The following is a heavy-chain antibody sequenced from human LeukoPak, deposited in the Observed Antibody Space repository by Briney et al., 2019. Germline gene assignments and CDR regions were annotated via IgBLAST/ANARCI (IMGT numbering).Heavy chain of an antibody. CDR1: GFTFRDAW. V-gene: IGHV3-15*01. Sequence: PGGSLRLSCAASGFTFRDAWMTWVRQAPGKGLEWVGRIRSKTDGGTTDYAVSVQGRFTISRDDTKNTLYLQMSSLKTEDTAVYYCAKHIYGVVSIQQWGQGTLVTVSS. CDR3: AKHIYGVVSIQQ. J-gene: IGHJ1*01. D-gene: IGHD3-3*01. CDR2: IRSKTDGGTT.